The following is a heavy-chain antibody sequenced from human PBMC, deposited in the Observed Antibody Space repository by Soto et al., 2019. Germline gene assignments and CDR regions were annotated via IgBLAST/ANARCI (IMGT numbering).Heavy chain of an antibody. Sequence: QVQLVESGGGVVQPGRSLRLSCAASGFTFSSYGMHWVRQAPGKGLEWVAVISYDGSNKYYADSVKGRFTISRDNSKNTLYLQMNSLRAEDTAVYYCAKDYGVAARPDGAFDIWGQGTMVTVSS. D-gene: IGHD6-6*01. CDR3: AKDYGVAARPDGAFDI. CDR1: GFTFSSYG. J-gene: IGHJ3*02. V-gene: IGHV3-30*18. CDR2: ISYDGSNK.